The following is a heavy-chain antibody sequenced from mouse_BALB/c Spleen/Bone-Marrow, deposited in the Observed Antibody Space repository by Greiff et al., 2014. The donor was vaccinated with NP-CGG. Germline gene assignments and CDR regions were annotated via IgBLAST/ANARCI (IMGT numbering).Heavy chain of an antibody. CDR3: ARHQRYAYYFDY. Sequence: QVQLQQSGSVLVRPGASVKLSCKASGYTFTNSWMHWAKQRPGQGLEWIGEIHPNSGNSNYNEKFKGKATLTVDTSSNTAYVDLSNLTFEDSAVYYCARHQRYAYYFDYWGQGTTLTVSS. CDR2: IHPNSGNS. CDR1: GYTFTNSW. D-gene: IGHD2-14*01. J-gene: IGHJ2*01. V-gene: IGHV1S130*01.